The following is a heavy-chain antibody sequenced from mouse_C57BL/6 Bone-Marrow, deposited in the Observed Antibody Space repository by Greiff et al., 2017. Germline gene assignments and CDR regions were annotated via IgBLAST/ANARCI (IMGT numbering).Heavy chain of an antibody. J-gene: IGHJ4*01. Sequence: QVTLKVSGPGLSQPSQTLSLTCPFSGFSLSTFCMGVGWIRQPSGKGLEWLAHIWWDDDTYYKPDLKSRLTISQVTSENSVFLKIANVDTAETAAYYCARIRDLYAIDYWGQGTSGTVSS. CDR3: ARIRDLYAIDY. CDR1: GFSLSTFCMG. CDR2: IWWDDDT. V-gene: IGHV8-8*01.